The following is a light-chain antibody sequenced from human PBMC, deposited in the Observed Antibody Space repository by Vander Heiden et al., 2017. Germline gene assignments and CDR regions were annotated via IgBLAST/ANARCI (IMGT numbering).Light chain of an antibody. CDR2: GNS. CDR3: QSYDSSLTGV. J-gene: IGLJ1*01. Sequence: QSVLTQPPSVSGAPGQRVPISCTGSSSNIGAGYDVHWYQQLPGTAPKLLIYGNSNRPSGVPDRFSGSKSGTSASLAITGLQAEDEADYYCQSYDSSLTGVFGTGTKVTVL. CDR1: SSNIGAGYD. V-gene: IGLV1-40*01.